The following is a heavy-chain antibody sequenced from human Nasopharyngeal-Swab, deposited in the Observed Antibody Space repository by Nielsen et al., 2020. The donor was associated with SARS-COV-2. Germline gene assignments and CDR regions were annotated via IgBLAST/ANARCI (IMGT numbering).Heavy chain of an antibody. D-gene: IGHD3-22*01. Sequence: GESLKISCAASGFTFSSYSMNWVRQAPGKGLDWVSSISSTSVYIYYADSVKGRFTISRDNAKNSLYLQMNSLGAEDTAVYYCLRGDSRDVWGQGTMVTVSS. J-gene: IGHJ3*01. CDR3: LRGDSRDV. CDR1: GFTFSSYS. CDR2: ISSTSVYI. V-gene: IGHV3-21*01.